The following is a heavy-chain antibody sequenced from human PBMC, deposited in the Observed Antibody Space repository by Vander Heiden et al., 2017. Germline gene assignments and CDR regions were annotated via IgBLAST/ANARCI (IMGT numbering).Heavy chain of an antibody. CDR1: GFTFSSYA. J-gene: IGHJ4*02. D-gene: IGHD6-6*01. V-gene: IGHV3-30*01. Sequence: QVQLVESGGGVVQPGRSLRLSCAASGFTFSSYALHWFRQAPGEGLEWVAVRSYDGSNKYYADSVKGRFTISRDNSKNTLYLQMNSLRAEDTAVYYCARDGSGRYSSSSDFDYWGQGTLVTVSS. CDR3: ARDGSGRYSSSSDFDY. CDR2: RSYDGSNK.